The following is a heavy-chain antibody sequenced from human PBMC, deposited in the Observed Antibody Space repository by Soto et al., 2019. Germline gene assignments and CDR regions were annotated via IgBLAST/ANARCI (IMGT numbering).Heavy chain of an antibody. Sequence: EVQLLESGGGLVQPGGSLRLSCAASGFTFSSYAMRWVRQAPVKGLEWVSAISGSGDSTYYADSVKGRFTISRDNSKKTLYLQMHSLRATDTAVYYCARRGSGSYYDYWGQGTLVTVSS. J-gene: IGHJ4*02. V-gene: IGHV3-23*01. CDR2: ISGSGDST. CDR3: ARRGSGSYYDY. D-gene: IGHD1-26*01. CDR1: GFTFSSYA.